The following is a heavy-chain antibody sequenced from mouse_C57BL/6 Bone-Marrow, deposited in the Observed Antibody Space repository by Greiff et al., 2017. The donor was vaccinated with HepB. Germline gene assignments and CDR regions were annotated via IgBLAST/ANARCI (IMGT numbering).Heavy chain of an antibody. CDR1: GFTFSDYG. J-gene: IGHJ2*01. CDR2: ISNLAYSI. Sequence: EVKLMDSGGGLVQPGGSLKLSCAASGFTFSDYGMAWVRQAPRKGPGWVAFISNLAYSIYYADTVTGRFTISRENAKNTLYLEMSSLRSEDTAMYYCARRDYDGYYFGYWGQGTTLTVSS. CDR3: ARRDYDGYYFGY. V-gene: IGHV5-15*01. D-gene: IGHD2-4*01.